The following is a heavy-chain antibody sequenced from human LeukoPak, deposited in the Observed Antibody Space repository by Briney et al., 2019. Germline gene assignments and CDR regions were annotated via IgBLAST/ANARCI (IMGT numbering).Heavy chain of an antibody. V-gene: IGHV4-59*08. CDR1: GGSFNGYY. D-gene: IGHD3-22*01. Sequence: SETLSLTCTVSGGSFNGYYWSWIRQSPGKGLESIGFISDSGVSNTSPSLKSRVTISLDTSKKQFSLKLRSVTAADTALYYCAIQMRLDYYDSSGYYFDSWGQGTLVTVSS. CDR3: AIQMRLDYYDSSGYYFDS. J-gene: IGHJ4*02. CDR2: ISDSGVS.